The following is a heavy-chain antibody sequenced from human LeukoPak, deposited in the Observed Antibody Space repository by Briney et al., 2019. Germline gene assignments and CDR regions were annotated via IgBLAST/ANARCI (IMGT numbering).Heavy chain of an antibody. CDR3: ARDVTDYDILTGYHYDHFDY. D-gene: IGHD3-9*01. CDR2: IRFDGSKK. J-gene: IGHJ4*02. CDR1: GFTFSSYG. V-gene: IGHV3-30*02. Sequence: PGGSLRLSCAASGFTFSSYGMHWVRQAPGKGLEWVAFIRFDGSKKYYADSVKGRFTISRDNSKNTLYLQMNSLRAEDTAVYYCARDVTDYDILTGYHYDHFDYWGQGTLVTVSS.